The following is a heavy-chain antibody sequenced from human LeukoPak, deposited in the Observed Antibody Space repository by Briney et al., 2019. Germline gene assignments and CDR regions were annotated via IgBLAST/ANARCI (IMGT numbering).Heavy chain of an antibody. CDR2: IKSDGSFA. CDR3: ARVLTGTTYYFDY. J-gene: IGHJ4*02. V-gene: IGHV3-74*01. D-gene: IGHD1-20*01. CDR1: EFTLSGYW. Sequence: GGSLRLSCAASEFTLSGYWMHWVRLAPGEGLVWVSHIKSDGSFAGYADSVKGRFTISRDNAKNTLYLQMNSLRAEDTAVYYCARVLTGTTYYFDYWGQGTLVTVSS.